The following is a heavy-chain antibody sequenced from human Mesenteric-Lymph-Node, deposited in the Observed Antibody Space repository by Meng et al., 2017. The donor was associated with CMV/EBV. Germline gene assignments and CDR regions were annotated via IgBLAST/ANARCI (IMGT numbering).Heavy chain of an antibody. V-gene: IGHV3-30-3*01. CDR2: ITYDESNK. CDR3: ARDGQTLRFLEWLSHFDD. J-gene: IGHJ4*02. Sequence: GESLKISCVASGFTFSKYPMHWVRQAPGKGLEWLAVITYDESNKYYAESVKSRFTISRDNSKNTLYLQINSLRLEDKAVYFCARDGQTLRFLEWLSHFDDWGQGTLVTVSS. D-gene: IGHD3-3*01. CDR1: GFTFSKYP.